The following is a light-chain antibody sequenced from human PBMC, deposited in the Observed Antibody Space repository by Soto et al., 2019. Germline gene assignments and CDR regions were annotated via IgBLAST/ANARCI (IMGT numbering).Light chain of an antibody. Sequence: SYELTQAPSVSVAPGQTASITCGANHIGVRSVHGPQKTPVQDPVLVVYDADARPSGIPGRFSGSNSGNTATLTITRVEDGDEADYYFPVCDDSRDQQVFGGGTKLTVL. J-gene: IGLJ3*02. CDR2: DAD. V-gene: IGLV3-21*02. CDR3: PVCDDSRDQQV. CDR1: HIGVRS.